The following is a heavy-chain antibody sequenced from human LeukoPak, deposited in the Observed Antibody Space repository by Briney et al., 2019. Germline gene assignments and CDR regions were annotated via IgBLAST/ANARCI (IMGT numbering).Heavy chain of an antibody. CDR1: GFTFSDYN. V-gene: IGHV3-21*01. D-gene: IGHD3-10*01. Sequence: GGSLRLSCAASGFTFSDYNINWGRQAPGKGLEWVSSISSSSTYIYYADSVKGRFTISRDNAKDSLYLQMNSLRAEDTAVYYCARGYYYGSGSYFDYWGQGTLVTVSS. CDR3: ARGYYYGSGSYFDY. J-gene: IGHJ4*02. CDR2: ISSSSTYI.